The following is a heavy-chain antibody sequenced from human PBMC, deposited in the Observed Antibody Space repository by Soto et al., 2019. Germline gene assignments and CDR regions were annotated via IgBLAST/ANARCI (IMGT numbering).Heavy chain of an antibody. CDR1: GGSINNNKYY. CDR3: ATKAGYFDY. V-gene: IGHV4-39*01. J-gene: IGHJ4*02. CDR2: IYHSGTT. Sequence: KTSETLSLTCTVSGGSINNNKYYWDWIRQPPGKGLEWIGSIYHSGTTYYNPSLKSRVTISVDTSKNQFSLKLSSVTAADTAVYYCATKAGYFDYWGQGALVTVSS. D-gene: IGHD6-25*01.